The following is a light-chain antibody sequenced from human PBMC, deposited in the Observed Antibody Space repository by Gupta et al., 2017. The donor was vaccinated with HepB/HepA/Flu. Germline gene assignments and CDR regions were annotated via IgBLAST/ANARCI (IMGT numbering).Light chain of an antibody. CDR3: QQYGSTPWT. CDR1: QSVSSSY. V-gene: IGKV3-20*01. J-gene: IGKJ1*01. Sequence: ELVSTQSPGTLSLSPGEHSTLSCRAGQSVSSSYLDWYQQKPGQAPRLLIYGASSRATGIPDRFSGSGSGTDFTLTISRLEPEDFAVYYCQQYGSTPWTFGQGTKVEIK. CDR2: GAS.